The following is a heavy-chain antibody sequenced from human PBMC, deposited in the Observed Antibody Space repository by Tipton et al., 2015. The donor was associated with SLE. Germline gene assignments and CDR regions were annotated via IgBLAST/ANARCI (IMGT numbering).Heavy chain of an antibody. CDR1: GGSISSYY. J-gene: IGHJ4*03. D-gene: IGHD3-10*01. CDR2: IYYSGST. V-gene: IGHV4-59*01. Sequence: TLSLTCTVSGGSISSYYWSWIRQPPGKGLEWIGYIYYSGSTNYNPSLKSRATISVDTSKNQFSLKVSAVTAADTAVYYCARDNPVGIWGQGTLVTVSS. CDR3: ARDNPVGI.